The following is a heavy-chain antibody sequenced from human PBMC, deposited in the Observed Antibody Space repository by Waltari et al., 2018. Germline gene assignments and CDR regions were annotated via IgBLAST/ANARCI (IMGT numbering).Heavy chain of an antibody. J-gene: IGHJ4*02. CDR1: GGSTSSCY. Sequence: QVQLQESGPGLVKPSEPLPLTCTVSGGSTSSCYRIWIRQPPAEGLEWIGHIYYSGIPNYNPSLKSRVTISVDTSKNQFSLKLSSVTAADTAVYYCARGGHYDILMDYWGQGTLVTVSS. V-gene: IGHV4-59*13. D-gene: IGHD3-9*01. CDR3: ARGGHYDILMDY. CDR2: IYYSGIP.